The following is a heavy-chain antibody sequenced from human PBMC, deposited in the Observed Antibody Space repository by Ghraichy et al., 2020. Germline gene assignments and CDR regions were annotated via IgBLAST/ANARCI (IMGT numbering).Heavy chain of an antibody. V-gene: IGHV3-30*03. Sequence: GGSLRLSCAASGFTFSSSGMHWVRQAPGKGLEWVAVIAYDGSNKYYADSVKGRFTISRDNSKNMLYLQMNSLRAEDTAVYYCATLYGDYPDYWGQGTLVTVSS. CDR1: GFTFSSSG. D-gene: IGHD4-17*01. CDR3: ATLYGDYPDY. CDR2: IAYDGSNK. J-gene: IGHJ4*02.